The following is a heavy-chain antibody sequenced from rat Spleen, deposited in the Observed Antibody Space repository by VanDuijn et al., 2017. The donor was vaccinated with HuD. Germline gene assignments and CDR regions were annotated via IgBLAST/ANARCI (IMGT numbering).Heavy chain of an antibody. Sequence: EVQLVESGGGLVQPGRSMKISCAASGFTFSNYYMAWVRQAPTKGLEWVASISTGGGNTYYRDSVKGRVTISRDNAKSTLHLQMDSLQPEDTGTYSCARLSFLRGSPLFDYWGQGVMVTVSS. D-gene: IGHD3-1*01. CDR2: ISTGGGNT. CDR1: GFTFSNYY. CDR3: ARLSFLRGSPLFDY. J-gene: IGHJ2*01. V-gene: IGHV5-25*01.